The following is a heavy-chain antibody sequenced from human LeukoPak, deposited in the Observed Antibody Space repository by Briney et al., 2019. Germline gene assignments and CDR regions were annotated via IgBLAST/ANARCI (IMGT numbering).Heavy chain of an antibody. J-gene: IGHJ6*03. D-gene: IGHD4-17*01. CDR1: GGSFSCYY. CDR2: INHSGST. CDR3: ARDPAVTTRTRNYYYYYMDV. V-gene: IGHV4-34*01. Sequence: PSETLSLTCAVYGGSFSCYYWSWIRQPPGKGLEWIGEINHSGSTNYNPSLKSRVTISVDTSKNQFSLKLSSVTAADTAVYYCARDPAVTTRTRNYYYYYMDVWGKGTTVTVSS.